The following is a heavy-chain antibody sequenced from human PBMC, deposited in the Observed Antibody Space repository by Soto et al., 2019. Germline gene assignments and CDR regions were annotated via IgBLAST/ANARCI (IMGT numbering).Heavy chain of an antibody. J-gene: IGHJ4*02. V-gene: IGHV2-5*02. CDR2: LYLDDDT. CDR1: GFSLNTNAVG. Sequence: QITLKESGPTLVKPTQTLTLTCTFSGFSLNTNAVGVAWIRQPPGKALEWLALLYLDDDTRYSPSLKSRLTITTDTSKNQVVLTMTNMDPEDTATYYCAHRRVRDSSGENFDSWGQGTLVTVSS. D-gene: IGHD6-19*01. CDR3: AHRRVRDSSGENFDS.